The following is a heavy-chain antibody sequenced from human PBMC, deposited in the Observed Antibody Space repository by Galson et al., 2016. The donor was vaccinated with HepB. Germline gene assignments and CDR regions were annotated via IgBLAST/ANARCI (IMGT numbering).Heavy chain of an antibody. J-gene: IGHJ3*02. V-gene: IGHV3-30*04. CDR1: GFTFSRFA. Sequence: SLRLSCAASGFTFSRFAMHWVRQAPGKGLEWVAVISFDGSSRNYAASVEGRFTISRDNSKNTLYLQMNSLRTDDTAVYYCAREASSTLDAFDIWGQGTMVTVSS. CDR3: AREASSTLDAFDI. D-gene: IGHD6-13*01. CDR2: ISFDGSSR.